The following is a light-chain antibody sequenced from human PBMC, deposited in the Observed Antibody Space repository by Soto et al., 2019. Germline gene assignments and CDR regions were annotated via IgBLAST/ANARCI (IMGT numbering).Light chain of an antibody. CDR2: DVT. CDR1: SSDVGAYNY. Sequence: QPVLTQPRSVSGSLGQSVTISCTGTSSDVGAYNYVSWYQQHPGKAPKLMIYDVTKRPSGVPDRFSGSKSGNTASLTISGLQAEDEADYYCCSYAGSYTYVVFGGGTKLTVL. CDR3: CSYAGSYTYVV. V-gene: IGLV2-11*01. J-gene: IGLJ2*01.